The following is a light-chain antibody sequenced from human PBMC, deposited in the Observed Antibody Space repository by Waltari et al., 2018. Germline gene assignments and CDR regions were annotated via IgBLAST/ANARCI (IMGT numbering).Light chain of an antibody. CDR1: QSVSSN. CDR2: DAS. J-gene: IGKJ1*01. CDR3: QQYNNWPRT. V-gene: IGKV3-15*01. Sequence: ETVMTQSPATLSVSPGERATLPCRASQSVSSNLAWYQQKPGQAPRPLIYDASTRATGIPARFSGSGSGTEFTLTISSMQSEDFAVYYCQQYNNWPRTFGQGTKVEIK.